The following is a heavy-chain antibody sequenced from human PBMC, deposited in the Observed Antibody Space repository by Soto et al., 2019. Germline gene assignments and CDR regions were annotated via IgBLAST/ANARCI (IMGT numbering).Heavy chain of an antibody. CDR3: ARVSVLRFGELLSSFDY. V-gene: IGHV4-38-2*01. Sequence: SETLSLTCAVSGYSISRGYYWGGIRQPPKKGLEWIGSIYHSGSTYYNPSLKSRVTISVDTSKNQFSLKLSSVTAADTAVYYCARVSVLRFGELLSSFDYRGQEPLVTVSS. D-gene: IGHD3-10*01. J-gene: IGHJ4*02. CDR2: IYHSGST. CDR1: GYSISRGYY.